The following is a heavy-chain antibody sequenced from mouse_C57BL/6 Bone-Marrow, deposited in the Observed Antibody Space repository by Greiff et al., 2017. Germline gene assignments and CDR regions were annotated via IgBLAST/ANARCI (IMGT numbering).Heavy chain of an antibody. CDR3: ARRWLYYGNDYYAMDY. V-gene: IGHV1-69*01. D-gene: IGHD2-1*01. CDR2: IDPSDSYT. J-gene: IGHJ4*01. Sequence: VQLQQSGAELARPGASVKLSCKASGYTFTSYGISWVKQRTGQGLEWIGEIDPSDSYTNYNQKFKGKSTLTVDKSSSTAYMQLSSLTSEDSAVYYCARRWLYYGNDYYAMDYWGQGTSVTVSS. CDR1: GYTFTSYG.